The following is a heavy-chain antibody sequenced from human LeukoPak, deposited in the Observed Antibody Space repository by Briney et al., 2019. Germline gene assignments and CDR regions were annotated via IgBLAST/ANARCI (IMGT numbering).Heavy chain of an antibody. J-gene: IGHJ4*02. CDR2: ISAYNGNT. CDR1: GYTFTSYG. Sequence: ASVKVSCKASGYTFTSYGLSWVRQAPGQGLEWMGWISAYNGNTNYAQKLQGRVTMTTDTSTSTAYMELRSLRSDDTAVYYCATVRYFDWLLYADYWGQGTLVTVSS. CDR3: ATVRYFDWLLYADY. V-gene: IGHV1-18*01. D-gene: IGHD3-9*01.